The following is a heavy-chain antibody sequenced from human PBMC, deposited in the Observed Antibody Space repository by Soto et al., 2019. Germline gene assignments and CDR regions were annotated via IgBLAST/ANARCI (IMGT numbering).Heavy chain of an antibody. V-gene: IGHV4-39*01. CDR3: ARHLHPTTGYCPSTSCYHFDY. CDR1: GGSVSSSHW. CDR2: IYYRGST. Sequence: SETLSLTCVVSGGSVSSSHWWSWARQPPGKGLEWIGSIYYRGSTYYSPSLKSRVTISVDTSKNQFSLKLSSVTAADTAVYYCARHLHPTTGYCPSTSCYHFDYWGQGTLVTVSS. J-gene: IGHJ4*02. D-gene: IGHD2-2*01.